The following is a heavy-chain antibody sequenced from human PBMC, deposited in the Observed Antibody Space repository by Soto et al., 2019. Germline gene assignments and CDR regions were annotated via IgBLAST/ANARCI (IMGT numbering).Heavy chain of an antibody. CDR3: ERRKERYGPIYFDY. V-gene: IGHV1-8*01. Sequence: QVQLVQSGSDVKKPGASVKISCEATGYTFTTYDINWVRQDTGQGLEWMGWMNSNNGKTGYAQKFQGRVTMTSDSSISTVYLELTSVRSEDTAVYYCERRKERYGPIYFDYWCQGKLVTVSS. CDR2: MNSNNGKT. D-gene: IGHD1-1*01. CDR1: GYTFTTYD. J-gene: IGHJ4*02.